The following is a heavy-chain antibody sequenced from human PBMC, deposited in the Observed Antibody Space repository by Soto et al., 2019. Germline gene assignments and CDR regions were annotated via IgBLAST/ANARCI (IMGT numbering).Heavy chain of an antibody. D-gene: IGHD2-21*02. CDR1: GGSISSGGYY. Sequence: QVQLQESGPGLVKPSQTLSLTCTVSGGSISSGGYYWSWIRQHPGKGLEWIGYIYYSGSTYYNPSLKSRVTISVDTSKDQFSLKLSSVTAADTAGYYCARVCGGDCHNAFDIWGQGTMVTVSS. CDR3: ARVCGGDCHNAFDI. CDR2: IYYSGST. J-gene: IGHJ3*02. V-gene: IGHV4-31*03.